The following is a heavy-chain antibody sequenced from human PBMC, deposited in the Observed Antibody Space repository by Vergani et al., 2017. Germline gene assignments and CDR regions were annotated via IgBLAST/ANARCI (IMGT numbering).Heavy chain of an antibody. D-gene: IGHD3-3*01. J-gene: IGHJ4*02. CDR1: GFTFSSYA. CDR3: ARGIVWSGYSYFDY. CDR2: ISGSGGST. V-gene: IGHV3-23*01. Sequence: EVQLLESGGGLLQPGGSLRLSCAASGFTFSSYAMSWVRQAPGKGLEWVSAISGSGGSTYYADSVKGRFTISRDNSKNTLYLQMNSLRAEDTAVYYCARGIVWSGYSYFDYWGQGTLVTVSS.